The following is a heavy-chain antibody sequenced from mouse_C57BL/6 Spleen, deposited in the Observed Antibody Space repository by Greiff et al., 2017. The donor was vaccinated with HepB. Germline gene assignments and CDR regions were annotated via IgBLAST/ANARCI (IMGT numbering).Heavy chain of an antibody. V-gene: IGHV3-1*01. CDR3: ARGKSYYMAWFAY. CDR1: GYSITSGYD. CDR2: ISYSGST. D-gene: IGHD2-12*01. Sequence: EVKLQESGPGMVKPSQSLSLTCTVTGYSITSGYDWHWIRHFPGNKLEWMGYISYSGSTNYNPSLKSRISITHDTSKNHFFLKLNSVTTEDTATYYCARGKSYYMAWFAYWGQGTLVTVSA. J-gene: IGHJ3*01.